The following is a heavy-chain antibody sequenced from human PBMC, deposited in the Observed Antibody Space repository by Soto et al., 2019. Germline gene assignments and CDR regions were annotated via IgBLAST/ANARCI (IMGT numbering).Heavy chain of an antibody. V-gene: IGHV4-59*08. CDR3: ARHVPYCSSTSHWAYGMDV. CDR1: GGSLINYS. Sequence: QVQLQESGPRLLKPSETLSLTCNVSGGSLINYSWTWIPQPPGKGLEWFGYIYYTGTTSYNPSLRSRVTITVDTPTNQSSLKVRAVTAADTAVYDCARHVPYCSSTSHWAYGMDVWGQGTTVTVSS. CDR2: IYYTGTT. D-gene: IGHD2-2*01. J-gene: IGHJ6*02.